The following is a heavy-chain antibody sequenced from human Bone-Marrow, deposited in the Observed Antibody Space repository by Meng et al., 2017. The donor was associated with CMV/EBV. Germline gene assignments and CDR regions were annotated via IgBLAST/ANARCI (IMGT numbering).Heavy chain of an antibody. J-gene: IGHJ5*02. V-gene: IGHV3-73*01. CDR3: TRLHKFDP. Sequence: GESLKISCAASGFTFSGSAMHWVRQASGKGLERVGRIRSKANSYATAYAASVKGRFTISRDDSKNTAYLQMNSLKTEDTAVYYCTRLHKFDPWGQGTLFTVSS. CDR2: IRSKANSYAT. CDR1: GFTFSGSA.